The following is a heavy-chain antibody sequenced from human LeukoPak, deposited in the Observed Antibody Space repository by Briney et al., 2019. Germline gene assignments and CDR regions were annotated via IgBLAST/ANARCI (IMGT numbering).Heavy chain of an antibody. CDR2: INPSGGST. D-gene: IGHD2-15*01. J-gene: IGHJ4*02. Sequence: ASVKVSCKASGYTFTSYYMHWVRQAPGQGLEWMGIINPSGGSTSYAQKFQGRVTMTRDTSTSTVYMELSSLRSEDTAVYYCARDFPGYCSGGSCYSAFDHWGQGTLVTVSS. V-gene: IGHV1-46*01. CDR1: GYTFTSYY. CDR3: ARDFPGYCSGGSCYSAFDH.